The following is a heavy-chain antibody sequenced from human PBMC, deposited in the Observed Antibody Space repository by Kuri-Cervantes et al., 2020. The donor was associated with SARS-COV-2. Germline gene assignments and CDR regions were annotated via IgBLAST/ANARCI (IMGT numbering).Heavy chain of an antibody. CDR3: VRVGYDFWSGYKYNWFDP. Sequence: SETLSLTCTVSGGSISSYYWSWIRQPPGKGLEWIGYIYYSGSTNYNPSLKSRVTISVDTSKNQFSLKLSSVTAADTAVYYCVRVGYDFWSGYKYNWFDPWGQGTLVTVSS. D-gene: IGHD3-3*01. CDR2: IYYSGST. V-gene: IGHV4-59*01. J-gene: IGHJ5*02. CDR1: GGSISSYY.